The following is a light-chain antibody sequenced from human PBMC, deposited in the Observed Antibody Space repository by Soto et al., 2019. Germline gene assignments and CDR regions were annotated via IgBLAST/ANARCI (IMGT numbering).Light chain of an antibody. CDR2: LVS. CDR3: SSYTSRSPVI. CDR1: SSDITIYNY. J-gene: IGLJ2*01. V-gene: IGLV2-14*01. Sequence: QSVLTQPASVSGSPGQSITISCTGTSSDITIYNYVSWYQQLPGKAPKLIIYLVSNRPSGVSNRFSGSKSGNTASLTISGLQPEDEADYFCSSYTSRSPVIFGGGTKLTVL.